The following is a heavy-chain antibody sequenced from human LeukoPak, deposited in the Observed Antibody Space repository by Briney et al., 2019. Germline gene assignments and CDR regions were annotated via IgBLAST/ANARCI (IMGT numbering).Heavy chain of an antibody. CDR2: IRYDGSNK. CDR3: AKDRGYSSSVFDY. Sequence: PGGSLRLSCAASGFTFSSYGMHWVRQAPGKGLEWVAFIRYDGSNKYYADSVKGRFTISRDNSKNTLYLQMNSLRAEDTAVYYCAKDRGYSSSVFDYWGQGTLVTVSS. V-gene: IGHV3-30*02. CDR1: GFTFSSYG. J-gene: IGHJ4*02. D-gene: IGHD6-6*01.